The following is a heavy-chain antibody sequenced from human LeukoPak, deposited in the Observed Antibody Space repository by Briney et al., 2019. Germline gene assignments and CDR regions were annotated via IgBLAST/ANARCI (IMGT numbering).Heavy chain of an antibody. V-gene: IGHV3-74*01. CDR3: AKASGYDVDLDY. CDR1: GFTFSTYW. Sequence: GGSLRLSCVGSGFTFSTYWMHWVRQAPGRGRVWVSGINTDGSTTSYADSVQGRFTISRDNAKNTLYLQMRSLRAEDPAVYYCAKASGYDVDLDYWGQGALVTVSS. CDR2: INTDGSTT. J-gene: IGHJ4*02. D-gene: IGHD5-12*01.